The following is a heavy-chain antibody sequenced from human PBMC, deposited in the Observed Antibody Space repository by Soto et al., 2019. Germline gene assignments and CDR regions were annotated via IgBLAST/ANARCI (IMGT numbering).Heavy chain of an antibody. CDR3: ARGPTYYYDSSGYYDY. V-gene: IGHV1-8*01. J-gene: IGHJ4*02. CDR2: MNPNSGNT. Sequence: ASVKVSCKASGYTFTSYDINWVRQATGQGLEWMGWMNPNSGNTGYAQKFQGRVTMTRNTSISTAYMELSSLRSEDTAVYYCARGPTYYYDSSGYYDYWGQGTRVTSPQ. D-gene: IGHD3-22*01. CDR1: GYTFTSYD.